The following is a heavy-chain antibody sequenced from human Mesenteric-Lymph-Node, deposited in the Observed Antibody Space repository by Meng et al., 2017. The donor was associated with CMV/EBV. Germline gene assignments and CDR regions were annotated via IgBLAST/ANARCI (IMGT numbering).Heavy chain of an antibody. J-gene: IGHJ6*02. CDR2: TYSGDNT. CDR1: GFTVNDNY. D-gene: IGHD1-26*01. V-gene: IGHV3-53*01. CDR3: ARVSGSYCMDI. Sequence: GESLKISCAASGFTVNDNYMSWVRQAPGKGLEWVLFTYSGDNTKYADSVKGRFTISRDNSKNTLYLQMNSLRAEDTAVYYCARVSGSYCMDIWGQGTTVTVSS.